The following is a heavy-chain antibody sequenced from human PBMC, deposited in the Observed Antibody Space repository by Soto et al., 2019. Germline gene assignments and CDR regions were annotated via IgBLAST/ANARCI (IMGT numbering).Heavy chain of an antibody. V-gene: IGHV3-23*01. CDR1: GFTFSSYA. Sequence: PGGSLRLSCAASGFTFSSYAMSWVRQAPGKGLEWVSAISGSGGSTYYADSVKGRFTISRDNSKNTLYLQMNSLRAEDTAVYYCASRDGYNYIYYFDYWGQGTLVTVSS. CDR2: ISGSGGST. J-gene: IGHJ4*02. CDR3: ASRDGYNYIYYFDY. D-gene: IGHD5-12*01.